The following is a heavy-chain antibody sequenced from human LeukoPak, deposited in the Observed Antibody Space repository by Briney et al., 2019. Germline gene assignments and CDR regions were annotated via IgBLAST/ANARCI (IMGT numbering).Heavy chain of an antibody. CDR2: TSAYNGNT. V-gene: IGHV1-18*01. CDR3: ARDPTDYDFWSGYSDRTTKNWFDP. Sequence: GASVKVSCKASGYTFTSYGISWVRQAPGQGLEWMGWTSAYNGNTNYAQKLQGRVTMTTDTSTSTAYMELRSLRSDDTAVYYCARDPTDYDFWSGYSDRTTKNWFDPWGQGTLVTVSS. J-gene: IGHJ5*02. CDR1: GYTFTSYG. D-gene: IGHD3-3*01.